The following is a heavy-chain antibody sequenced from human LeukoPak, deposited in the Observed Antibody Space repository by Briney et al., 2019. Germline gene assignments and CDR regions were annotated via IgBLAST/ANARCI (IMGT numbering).Heavy chain of an antibody. Sequence: GESLKISCKGSGYSFTSYWIGWVRQMPGKGLEWMEIIYPGDSDTRYSPSFQGQVTISADKSISTAYLQWSSLKASDTAMYYCARYDRARSGYGGGYFDYWGQGTLVTVSS. CDR2: IYPGDSDT. D-gene: IGHD4-23*01. J-gene: IGHJ4*02. CDR1: GYSFTSYW. CDR3: ARYDRARSGYGGGYFDY. V-gene: IGHV5-51*01.